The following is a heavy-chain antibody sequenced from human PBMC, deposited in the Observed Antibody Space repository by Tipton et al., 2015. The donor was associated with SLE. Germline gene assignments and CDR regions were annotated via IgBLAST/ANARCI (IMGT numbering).Heavy chain of an antibody. CDR1: GFTFSQYA. Sequence: VQSGGSLRLSCATSGFTFSQYAMHWVRQAPGKGLEWVAVIWRDGSDEYYVDSVKGRFTISRDNSRNMLYLRMNSLGVEDTAVYYCARGYPYQLLFSDYWGQGTRVTVSS. V-gene: IGHV3-33*01. CDR2: IWRDGSDE. CDR3: ARGYPYQLLFSDY. D-gene: IGHD2-2*01. J-gene: IGHJ4*03.